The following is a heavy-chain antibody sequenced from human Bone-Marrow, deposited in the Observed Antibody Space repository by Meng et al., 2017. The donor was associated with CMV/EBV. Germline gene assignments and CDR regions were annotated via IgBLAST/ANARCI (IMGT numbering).Heavy chain of an antibody. J-gene: IGHJ4*02. CDR2: IKSKTDGGTT. V-gene: IGHV3-15*01. D-gene: IGHD3-3*01. CDR1: GFTFSNAW. Sequence: GGSLRLSCAASGFTFSNAWMSWVRQAPGKGLEWVGRIKSKTDGGTTDYAAPVKGRFTISRDDSKNTLYLQMNSLKTEDTAVYYCTTGSGRFLEWLFWYWGQGTLVTFSS. CDR3: TTGSGRFLEWLFWY.